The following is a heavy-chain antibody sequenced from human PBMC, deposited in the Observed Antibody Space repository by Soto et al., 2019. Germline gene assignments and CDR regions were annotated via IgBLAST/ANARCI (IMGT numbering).Heavy chain of an antibody. Sequence: QVQLQESGPGLVKPSQTLSLTCTVSGGSISSGGYYWSWIRQHPGKGLEWIGYIYYSVSIYYNPSLKSRVLIAVDSSKDQFSVKLSSVPAAATAVYYCARTSYDSSGTAADPWGQGTLVTVS. CDR3: ARTSYDSSGTAADP. J-gene: IGHJ5*02. CDR2: IYYSVSI. D-gene: IGHD3-22*01. V-gene: IGHV4-31*03. CDR1: GGSISSGGYY.